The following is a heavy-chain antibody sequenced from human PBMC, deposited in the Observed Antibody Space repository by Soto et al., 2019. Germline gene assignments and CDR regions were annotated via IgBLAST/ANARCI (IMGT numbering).Heavy chain of an antibody. D-gene: IGHD3-10*01. CDR3: AAGITPYYYYYMDV. Sequence: QVQLQESGPGLVKPSQTLSLTCTVSGGSISSGGYYWSWIRQHPGKGLEWIGYIYYSGSTYYNPSLKSRVTISVDTSKHQFSLKLSSVTAADTAVYYCAAGITPYYYYYMDVWGKGTTVTVSS. V-gene: IGHV4-31*03. CDR1: GGSISSGGYY. J-gene: IGHJ6*03. CDR2: IYYSGST.